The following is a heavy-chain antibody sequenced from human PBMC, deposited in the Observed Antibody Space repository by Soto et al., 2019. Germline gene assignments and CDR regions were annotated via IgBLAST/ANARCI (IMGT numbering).Heavy chain of an antibody. CDR2: IYYTEKT. V-gene: IGHV4-59*01. CDR3: ARARFQLLHPYYYGMDV. D-gene: IGHD2-15*01. Sequence: QVQLQQSGPGLVKPSETLSLTCTVSGGSISSYYWSWIRQPPGKGLDWIGYIYYTEKTNYNHSLKSRVTISVDTSKNQFSLKLRSVTAADTGVYFCARARFQLLHPYYYGMDVWGQGTAVTVSS. CDR1: GGSISSYY. J-gene: IGHJ6*02.